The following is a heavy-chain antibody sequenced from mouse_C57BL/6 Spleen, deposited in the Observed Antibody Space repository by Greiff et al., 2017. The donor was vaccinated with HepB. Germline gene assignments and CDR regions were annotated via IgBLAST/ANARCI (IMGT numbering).Heavy chain of an antibody. Sequence: EVQLVESGGGLVKPGGSLKLSCAASGFTFSSYAMSWVRQTPEKRLEWVATISDGGSYTYYPDNVKGRFTISRDNAKNNLYLQMSHLKSEDTAMYYCARDKGLAYTWYFDVWGTGTTVTVSS. V-gene: IGHV5-4*01. CDR3: ARDKGLAYTWYFDV. D-gene: IGHD3-3*01. J-gene: IGHJ1*03. CDR1: GFTFSSYA. CDR2: ISDGGSYT.